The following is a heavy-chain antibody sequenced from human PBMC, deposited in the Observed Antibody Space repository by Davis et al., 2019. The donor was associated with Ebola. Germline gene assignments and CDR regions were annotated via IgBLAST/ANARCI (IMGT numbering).Heavy chain of an antibody. CDR1: GDSISSSNW. Sequence: MPSETLSLTCAVSGDSISSSNWWSWIRQPPGKGLEWIGSIYYSGSTYYNPSLKSRVTISVDTSKNQFSLKLSSVTAADTAVYYCARQKGYYYGSGTKGYYYYGMDVWGQGTTVTVSS. J-gene: IGHJ6*02. V-gene: IGHV4-39*01. D-gene: IGHD3-10*01. CDR2: IYYSGST. CDR3: ARQKGYYYGSGTKGYYYYGMDV.